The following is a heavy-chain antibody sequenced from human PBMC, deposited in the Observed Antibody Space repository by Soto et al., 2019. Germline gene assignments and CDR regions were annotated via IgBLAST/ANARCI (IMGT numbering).Heavy chain of an antibody. Sequence: GGSLRLSCAASGFTFSSYSMNWVRQAPGKGLEWVSSISGSSSYIYYADSVKGRFTISRDNAKNSLYLQMNSLRAEDTAVYYCARAFSGSSGLDYWGQGTLVTVSS. CDR1: GFTFSSYS. CDR2: ISGSSSYI. D-gene: IGHD1-26*01. J-gene: IGHJ4*02. CDR3: ARAFSGSSGLDY. V-gene: IGHV3-21*01.